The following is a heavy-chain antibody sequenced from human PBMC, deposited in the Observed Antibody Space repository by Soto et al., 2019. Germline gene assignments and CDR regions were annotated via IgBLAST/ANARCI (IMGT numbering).Heavy chain of an antibody. CDR1: GFTFSSYG. D-gene: IGHD1-20*01. CDR3: GKERITSRSAVDY. Sequence: QVQLVESGGGVVQPGRSLRLSRAASGFTFSSYGMHWVRQAPGKGLEWVAVISYDGSKKYYADSVRGRFTISRDNSMNTLYLQVNSLRDEDTAIYSCGKERITSRSAVDYWGQGTLVTVSS. J-gene: IGHJ4*02. CDR2: ISYDGSKK. V-gene: IGHV3-30*18.